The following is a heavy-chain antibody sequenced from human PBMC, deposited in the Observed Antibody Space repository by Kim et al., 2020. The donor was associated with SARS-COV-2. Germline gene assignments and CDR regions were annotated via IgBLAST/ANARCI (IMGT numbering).Heavy chain of an antibody. CDR3: ARETYYDFWSGYYPPNWFDP. Sequence: FTISRDNAKNSLYLQMNSLRAEDTAVYYCARETYYDFWSGYYPPNWFDPWGQGTLVTVSS. D-gene: IGHD3-3*01. J-gene: IGHJ5*02. V-gene: IGHV3-48*03.